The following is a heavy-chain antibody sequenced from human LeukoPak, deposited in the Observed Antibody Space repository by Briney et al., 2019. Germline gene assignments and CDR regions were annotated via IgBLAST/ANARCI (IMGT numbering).Heavy chain of an antibody. J-gene: IGHJ5*02. D-gene: IGHD6-25*01. V-gene: IGHV4-59*04. Sequence: PSETLSLTCTVSGGSISSYYWSWIRQPPGKGLEWIGYVYYSGSTYYNPSLKSRVTMSVDTSKNQFSLKLSSVTAVDTAVYYCVKKIAAAAWFDPWGQGTPVTVSS. CDR3: VKKIAAAAWFDP. CDR2: VYYSGST. CDR1: GGSISSYY.